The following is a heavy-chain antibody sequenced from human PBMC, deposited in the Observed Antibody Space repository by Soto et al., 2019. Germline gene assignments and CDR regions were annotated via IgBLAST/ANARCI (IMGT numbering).Heavy chain of an antibody. Sequence: QVQLVESGGGVVQPGRSLRLSCAASGFSFSSYGMHWVRQAPGRGLEWVALISYDGSHKYYADSVQGRFTISRDNSKNTLYLQMNTLRPEDTAVYYCASRWGEALYYFDLWGRGTLVTVSS. D-gene: IGHD3-16*01. CDR3: ASRWGEALYYFDL. CDR2: ISYDGSHK. V-gene: IGHV3-30*03. J-gene: IGHJ2*01. CDR1: GFSFSSYG.